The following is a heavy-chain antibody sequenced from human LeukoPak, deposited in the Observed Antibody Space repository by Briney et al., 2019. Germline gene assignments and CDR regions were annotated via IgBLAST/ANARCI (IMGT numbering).Heavy chain of an antibody. V-gene: IGHV3-48*01. J-gene: IGHJ4*02. CDR1: GFTFSSSD. D-gene: IGHD3-10*01. CDR2: ISASSGGT. Sequence: GGSLRLSCAASGFTFSSSDMTWVRQAPGKGLEWVSSISASSGGTPYADSVKGRFTISRDNAKNSLYLQMNSLRAEDTAVYYCARMVYGSGSLDYWGQGTLVTVSS. CDR3: ARMVYGSGSLDY.